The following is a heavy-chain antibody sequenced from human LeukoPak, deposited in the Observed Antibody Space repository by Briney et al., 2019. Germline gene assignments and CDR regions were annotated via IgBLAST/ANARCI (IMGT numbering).Heavy chain of an antibody. D-gene: IGHD1-1*01. CDR3: VKITSVTGGDC. J-gene: IGHJ4*02. CDR2: ISSNGGSS. V-gene: IGHV3-64D*09. CDR1: GFTFSAYA. Sequence: GGSLRLSCSASGFTFSAYAMYWVRQAPGKGLEYVSGISSNGGSSFYADSVKGRFTISRDNSKNTLYLQMSSLTAEDTPVYYCVKITSVTGGDCWGQGTRLTVSS.